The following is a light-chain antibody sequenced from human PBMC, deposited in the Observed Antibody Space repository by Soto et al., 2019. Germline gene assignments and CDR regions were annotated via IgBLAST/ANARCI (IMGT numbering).Light chain of an antibody. Sequence: EIVLTQSPDTLSLSPGERATLSCRASQSVSGYLGWYQQKPGQAPRLLIYDASNRAYGVPARFRGSGSGTNFPSPIPSLDPEDFGVLYLQEGNNWPYPPFGGGARG. CDR1: QSVSGY. J-gene: IGKJ4*01. CDR2: DAS. CDR3: QEGNNWPYPP. V-gene: IGKV3-11*01.